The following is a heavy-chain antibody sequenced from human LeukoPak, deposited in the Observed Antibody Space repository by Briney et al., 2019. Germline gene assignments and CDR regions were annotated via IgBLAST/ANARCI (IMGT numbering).Heavy chain of an antibody. Sequence: ASVKVSCKASGYTFTSYGISWVRQAPGQGLEWMGWISAYNGNTNYAQKLQGRVTMTTDTSTSTAYMELRSLRSDDTAVYYCARDQDPYYYDSSGYLGDYWGQGTLVTVSS. CDR3: ARDQDPYYYDSSGYLGDY. V-gene: IGHV1-18*01. CDR2: ISAYNGNT. D-gene: IGHD3-22*01. CDR1: GYTFTSYG. J-gene: IGHJ4*02.